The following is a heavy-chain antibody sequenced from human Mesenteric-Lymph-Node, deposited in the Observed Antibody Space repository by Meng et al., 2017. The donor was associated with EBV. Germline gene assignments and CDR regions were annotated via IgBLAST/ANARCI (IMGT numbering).Heavy chain of an antibody. CDR1: NGSISNYY. V-gene: IGHV4-59*01. D-gene: IGHD2-15*01. J-gene: IGHJ4*02. CDR3: GRGAGGSIDY. CDR2: IYYSGST. Sequence: QGQLQESGPGLVKPSETLSLTCTVSNGSISNYYWSWIRQPPGKGLEWIGYIYYSGSTNYNPSLKSRVTISIDTSRDQFSLKLSSVTAADTAVYYCGRGAGGSIDYWGQGALVTVSS.